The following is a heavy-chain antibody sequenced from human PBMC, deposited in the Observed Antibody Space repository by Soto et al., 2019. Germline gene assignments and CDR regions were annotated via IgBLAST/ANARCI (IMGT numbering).Heavy chain of an antibody. CDR1: GFTFSSYG. CDR2: IRYDGSNK. J-gene: IGHJ6*02. Sequence: GGSLRLSCAASGFTFSSYGMHWVRQAPGKGLEWVAVIRYDGSNKYYADSVKGRFTISRDNSKNTLYLQMNSLRAEDTAVYYCARSYSSSWYYYYYGMDVWGQGTTVTVSS. CDR3: ARSYSSSWYYYYYGMDV. V-gene: IGHV3-33*01. D-gene: IGHD6-13*01.